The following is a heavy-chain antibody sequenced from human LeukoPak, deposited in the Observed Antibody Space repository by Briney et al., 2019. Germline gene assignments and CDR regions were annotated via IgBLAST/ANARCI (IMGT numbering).Heavy chain of an antibody. CDR1: GFTFSNYA. D-gene: IGHD1-7*01. Sequence: GASPRHSCAASGFTFSNYAMSWVRQAPGKGLEWVSAIRNSGADTYYADSVKGRFTVSRDNSRNTLYLQMTSLRAEDTAVYYCAKVPNSGNFYFFDYWGQGALVTVSS. V-gene: IGHV3-23*01. J-gene: IGHJ4*02. CDR2: IRNSGADT. CDR3: AKVPNSGNFYFFDY.